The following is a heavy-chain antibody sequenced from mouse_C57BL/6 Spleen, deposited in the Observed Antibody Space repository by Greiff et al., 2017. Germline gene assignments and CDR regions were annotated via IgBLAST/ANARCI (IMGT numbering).Heavy chain of an antibody. J-gene: IGHJ3*01. Sequence: VKLMESGPGLVAPSQSLSITCTVSGFSLTSYGVHWVRQPPGKGLEWLVVIWSDGSTTYNSAPKSRLSNSKDNSKSQVFLKMNSLQTDDTAMYYCARDGNYGRFAYWGQGTLVTVSA. D-gene: IGHD2-1*01. CDR3: ARDGNYGRFAY. V-gene: IGHV2-6*03. CDR2: IWSDGST. CDR1: GFSLTSYG.